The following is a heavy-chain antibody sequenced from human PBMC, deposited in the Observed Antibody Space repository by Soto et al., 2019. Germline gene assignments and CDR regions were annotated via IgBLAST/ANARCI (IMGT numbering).Heavy chain of an antibody. CDR3: ARTYYDFWSGYAAYGMDV. CDR1: GGSISSSSYY. D-gene: IGHD3-3*01. CDR2: IYYSGST. J-gene: IGHJ6*02. Sequence: QLQLQESGPGLVKPSETLSLTCTVSGGSISSSSYYWGWIRQPPGKGLEWIGSIYYSGSTYYNPSLKSRVTISVDTSKNQFSLKLSSVTAADTAVYYCARTYYDFWSGYAAYGMDVWGQGTTVTVSS. V-gene: IGHV4-39*01.